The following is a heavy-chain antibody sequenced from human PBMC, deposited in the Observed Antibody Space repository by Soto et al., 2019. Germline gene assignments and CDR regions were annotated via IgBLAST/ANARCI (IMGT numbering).Heavy chain of an antibody. J-gene: IGHJ6*02. D-gene: IGHD4-4*01. CDR2: IKSKTDGGTT. CDR3: TSPPDTVTTLGTEV. Sequence: GGSLRLSCAASGFTFSNAWMNWVRQAPGKGLEWVGRIKSKTDGGTTDYAAPVKGRFTISRDDSKNTLYLQMNSLKTEDTAVYYCTSPPDTVTTLGTEVWGQGTTVTVSS. CDR1: GFTFSNAW. V-gene: IGHV3-15*07.